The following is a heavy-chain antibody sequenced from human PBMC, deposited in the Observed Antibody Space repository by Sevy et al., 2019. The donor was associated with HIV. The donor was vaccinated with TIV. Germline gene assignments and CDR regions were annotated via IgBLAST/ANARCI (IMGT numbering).Heavy chain of an antibody. CDR2: VSISGPNT. CDR1: GFTFSNYA. Sequence: GGSLRLSCAASGFTFSNYAMSWVRQAPGKGLEWVSSVSISGPNTYYADSVKGRFTISRDNSKNTIYLQMNSLRAEDTAVYYCAKEWTQLSDWYGELDYWGQGSLVTVSS. CDR3: AKEWTQLSDWYGELDY. V-gene: IGHV3-23*01. J-gene: IGHJ4*02. D-gene: IGHD6-19*01.